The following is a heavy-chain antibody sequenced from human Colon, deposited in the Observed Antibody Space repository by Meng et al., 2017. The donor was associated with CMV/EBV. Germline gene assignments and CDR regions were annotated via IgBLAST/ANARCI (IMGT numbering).Heavy chain of an antibody. V-gene: IGHV3-7*01. CDR3: ASTVNPAMGGAKRDYYGLDV. CDR1: GFTFSSYW. CDR2: IKQDGSEK. Sequence: GGSLRLSCAASGFTFSSYWMSWVRQAPGKGLEWVANIKQDGSEKYYVDSVKGRFTISRDNAKDTLYLQMNSLRVEDTAVYFCASTVNPAMGGAKRDYYGLDVWGQGTTVTVSS. D-gene: IGHD5-18*01. J-gene: IGHJ6*02.